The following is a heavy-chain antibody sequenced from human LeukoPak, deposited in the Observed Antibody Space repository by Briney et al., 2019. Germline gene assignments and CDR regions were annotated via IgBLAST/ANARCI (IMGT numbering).Heavy chain of an antibody. CDR2: IYSTGTT. Sequence: SETLSLTCTVSGGSISGYFWSWIRQPPGKGPEWIGYIYSTGTTNYSPSLSSRVTISVDTSKHQRSLNLRFVTSTDTAVYHCARHNPPPTGFCSGTSCFMSGSQYFYMDVWGKGTSVTVS. D-gene: IGHD2-2*01. J-gene: IGHJ6*03. V-gene: IGHV4-4*09. CDR3: ARHNPPPTGFCSGTSCFMSGSQYFYMDV. CDR1: GGSISGYF.